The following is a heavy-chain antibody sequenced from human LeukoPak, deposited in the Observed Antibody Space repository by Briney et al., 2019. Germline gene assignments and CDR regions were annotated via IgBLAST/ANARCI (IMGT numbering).Heavy chain of an antibody. CDR2: IYHSGST. CDR3: ARDYRSMITFGGFDY. D-gene: IGHD3-16*01. J-gene: IGHJ4*02. CDR1: GGSISSSNW. Sequence: PSETLSLTCAVSGGSISSSNWWSWARQPPGKGLEWIGEIYHSGSTNYNPSLKSRVTISVDKSKNQFSLKLSSVTAADTAVYYCARDYRSMITFGGFDYWGQGTLVTVSS. V-gene: IGHV4-4*02.